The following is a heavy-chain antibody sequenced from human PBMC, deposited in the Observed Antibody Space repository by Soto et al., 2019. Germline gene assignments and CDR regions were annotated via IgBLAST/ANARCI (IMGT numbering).Heavy chain of an antibody. V-gene: IGHV3-23*01. CDR3: AKDGSWGDHYYFDS. Sequence: EVQLLQSGGDLVQPGGSLRLSCAASGFFFSSYAMTWVRQAPGKGLEWVSSISGSGGSTYYADSVRGRFTISRDNSKKILYLEMHSLRGEDTAQYYCAKDGSWGDHYYFDSWGQGTLVTVSS. CDR1: GFFFSSYA. D-gene: IGHD2-21*02. J-gene: IGHJ4*02. CDR2: ISGSGGST.